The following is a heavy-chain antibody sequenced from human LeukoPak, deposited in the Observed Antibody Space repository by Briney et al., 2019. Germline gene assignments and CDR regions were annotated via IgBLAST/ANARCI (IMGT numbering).Heavy chain of an antibody. V-gene: IGHV4-59*08. CDR2: IYYSGST. CDR3: ARHNGPGIAVF. J-gene: IGHJ4*02. D-gene: IGHD6-19*01. CDR1: GGSISSYY. Sequence: SGTLSLTCTVSGGSISSYYWSWIRQPPGKGLEWIGYIYYSGSTNYNPSLKSRVTISVDTSKNQFSLKLSSVTAADTAVYYCARHNGPGIAVFWGQGTLVTASS.